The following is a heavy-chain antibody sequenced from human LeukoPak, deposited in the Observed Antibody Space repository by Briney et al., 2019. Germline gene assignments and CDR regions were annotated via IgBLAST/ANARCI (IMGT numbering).Heavy chain of an antibody. CDR1: GFTFSSYW. D-gene: IGHD1-26*01. J-gene: IGHJ6*02. CDR2: IKQDGSEK. CDR3: ARVDSVNGIVGATVYYYGMDV. V-gene: IGHV3-7*01. Sequence: GGSLRLSCAASGFTFSSYWMSWVRQAPGKGLEWVANIKQDGSEKYYVDSVKGRFTISRDNAKNSLYLQMNSLRAEDTAVYYCARVDSVNGIVGATVYYYGMDVWGQGTTVTVSS.